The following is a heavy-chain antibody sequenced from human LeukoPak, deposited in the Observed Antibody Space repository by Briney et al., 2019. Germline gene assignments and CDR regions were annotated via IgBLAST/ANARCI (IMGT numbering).Heavy chain of an antibody. D-gene: IGHD2-2*01. J-gene: IGHJ4*02. CDR3: SNKVYCSTTSCHPAGY. V-gene: IGHV4-4*02. CDR1: GESIRSSNW. CDR2: IYHSGTT. Sequence: SGTLSLTCTVSGESIRSSNWWSWVRQPPGKGLEWIGEIYHSGTTNYNPSLKSRVTISFATSTNQFFLDLSPVTAADTAVYYCSNKVYCSTTSCHPAGYWGLGSLVTVSS.